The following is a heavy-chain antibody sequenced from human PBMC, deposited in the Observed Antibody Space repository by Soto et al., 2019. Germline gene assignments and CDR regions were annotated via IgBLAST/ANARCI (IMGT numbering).Heavy chain of an antibody. Sequence: ASVKVFCKASGYTFTSYGISWVRQAPGQGLEWMGWISAYNGNTNYAQKLQGRVTMTTDTSTSTAYMELRSLRSDDTAVYYCARRESYYYYDSSGYYTSDAFDIWGQGTMVTVSS. CDR3: ARRESYYYYDSSGYYTSDAFDI. D-gene: IGHD3-22*01. V-gene: IGHV1-18*01. J-gene: IGHJ3*02. CDR1: GYTFTSYG. CDR2: ISAYNGNT.